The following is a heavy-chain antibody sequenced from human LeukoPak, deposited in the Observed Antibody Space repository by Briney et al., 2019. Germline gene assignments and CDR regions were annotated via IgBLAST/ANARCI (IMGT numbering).Heavy chain of an antibody. CDR2: INPNTGGT. Sequence: ASVKVSCKASGYTFTGYYMHWVRQAPGQGLEWMGRINPNTGGTNYSKNFQGRVTMTRDTSISTDYMEVRRLRSDDPAVYYCARDLGGDPFDYWGQGTLVTVSS. D-gene: IGHD2-21*02. V-gene: IGHV1-2*06. J-gene: IGHJ4*02. CDR1: GYTFTGYY. CDR3: ARDLGGDPFDY.